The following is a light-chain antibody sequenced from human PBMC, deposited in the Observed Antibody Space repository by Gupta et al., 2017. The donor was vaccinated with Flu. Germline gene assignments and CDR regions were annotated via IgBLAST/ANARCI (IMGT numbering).Light chain of an antibody. Sequence: DIQMTQSPSSLSASVGDRVTISCRASLPIRTYLTWYQQKPGKAPELLIYGASILPGGVPSRFSGVGSGTDFTLTITSLQPEDFATYYCQQTDSPPITFGGGTKVEIK. CDR1: LPIRTY. CDR3: QQTDSPPIT. V-gene: IGKV1-39*01. J-gene: IGKJ4*01. CDR2: GAS.